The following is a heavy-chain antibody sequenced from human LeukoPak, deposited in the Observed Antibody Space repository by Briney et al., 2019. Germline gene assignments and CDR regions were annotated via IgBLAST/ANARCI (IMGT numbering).Heavy chain of an antibody. J-gene: IGHJ6*03. CDR2: INHSGST. V-gene: IGHV4-34*01. CDR1: GGSFSGYY. Sequence: EALSLTCAVYGGSFSGYYWSWIRQPPGKGLEWIGEINHSGSTNYNPSLKSRVTISVDTSKNQFSLKLSSVTAADTAVYYCARRLRWHMDVWGKGTTVTVSS. CDR3: ARRLRWHMDV. D-gene: IGHD2-15*01.